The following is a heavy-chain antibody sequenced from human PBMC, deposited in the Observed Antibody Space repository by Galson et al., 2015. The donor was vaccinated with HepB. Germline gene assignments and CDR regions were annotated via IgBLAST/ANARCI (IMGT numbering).Heavy chain of an antibody. Sequence: SVKVSCKASGYTFTNYAMNWVRQAPGQGLEWLGWINTNTGNPTYAQGFTGRFVLSLDTSASTAYLQISSLKAEYTAMYYCARGSGAAKGWFAPWGQGTLVTVSS. CDR2: INTNTGNP. CDR1: GYTFTNYA. D-gene: IGHD2-15*01. CDR3: ARGSGAAKGWFAP. V-gene: IGHV7-4-1*02. J-gene: IGHJ5*02.